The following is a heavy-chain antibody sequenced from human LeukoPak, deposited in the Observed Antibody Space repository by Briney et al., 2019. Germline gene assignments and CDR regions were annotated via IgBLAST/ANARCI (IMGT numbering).Heavy chain of an antibody. J-gene: IGHJ4*02. CDR1: GRSFSSSSYY. V-gene: IGHV4-39*01. CDR2: VHYSGST. CDR3: ARLRSLHLDY. Sequence: SETLSLTCSVSGRSFSSSSYYWVCIRQPPGKGLEWIGSVHYSGSTYYNSSLKSRVTISVDTPKNQFSLKLNSVTAADTAVYYCARLRSLHLDYWGQGTLVTVSS.